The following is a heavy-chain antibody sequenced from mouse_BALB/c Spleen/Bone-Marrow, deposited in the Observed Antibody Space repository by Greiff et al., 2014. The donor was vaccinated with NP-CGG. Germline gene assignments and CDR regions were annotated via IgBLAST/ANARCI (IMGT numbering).Heavy chain of an antibody. V-gene: IGHV14-3*02. Sequence: EVQLVESGAELVKPGAAVKLSCTGSGFNIKDTYMHWVKQRPEQGLEWIGRIDPANGNTKYDPKFQGKATIIADTSSNTAYLQFMSLTSEATAVYYCVCYYCGMSSFAYWGQGTLVTASA. J-gene: IGHJ3*01. CDR3: VCYYCGMSSFAY. D-gene: IGHD1-1*01. CDR2: IDPANGNT. CDR1: GFNIKDTY.